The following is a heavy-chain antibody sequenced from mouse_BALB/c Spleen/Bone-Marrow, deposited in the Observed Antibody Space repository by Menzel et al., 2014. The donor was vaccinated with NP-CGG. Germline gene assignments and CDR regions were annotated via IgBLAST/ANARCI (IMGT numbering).Heavy chain of an antibody. CDR1: GYAFSNYG. J-gene: IGHJ4*01. CDR2: IYPGDGET. Sequence: QVQLQQSGAELVRPGSSVKISCKASGYAFSNYGMNWVKQRPGQGLEWIGQIYPGDGETNYNGEFEGRVTLTADKSSSTAYMQVSGLTSEDSAVYFCASVYDYGRGYAMDYWGQGTSVTVSS. D-gene: IGHD2-4*01. V-gene: IGHV1-80*01. CDR3: ASVYDYGRGYAMDY.